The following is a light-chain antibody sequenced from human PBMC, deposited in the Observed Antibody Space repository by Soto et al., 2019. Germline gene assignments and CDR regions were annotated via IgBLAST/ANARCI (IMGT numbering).Light chain of an antibody. J-gene: IGLJ1*01. CDR2: DVN. CDR1: SSDVGGYDF. CDR3: SSYKSSHTRV. Sequence: QSALAQPASVSGSPGQSITISCTGTSSDVGGYDFVSWYQHHPGKAPKPMIYDVNNRPSGLSNRFSGSKSGNTASLTISGLQTEQEADHYCSSYKSSHTRVFGTGTKVTV. V-gene: IGLV2-14*01.